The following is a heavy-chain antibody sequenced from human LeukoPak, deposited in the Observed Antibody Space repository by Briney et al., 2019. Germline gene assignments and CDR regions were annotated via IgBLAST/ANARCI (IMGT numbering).Heavy chain of an antibody. CDR1: GFTFSRCW. V-gene: IGHV3-21*01. Sequence: GGSLRLSCAASGFTFSRCWMSWARQAPGKGLEWVSSISSSSSYIYYADSVNGRFTISRDNAKNSLYLQMNSLRAEDTAVYYCAGYCSGGSCYSAFDYWGQGTLVTVSS. J-gene: IGHJ4*02. CDR2: ISSSSSYI. CDR3: AGYCSGGSCYSAFDY. D-gene: IGHD2-15*01.